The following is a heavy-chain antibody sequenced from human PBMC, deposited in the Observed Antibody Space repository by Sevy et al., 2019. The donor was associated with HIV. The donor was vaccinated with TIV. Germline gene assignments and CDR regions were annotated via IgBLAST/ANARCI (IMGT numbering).Heavy chain of an antibody. CDR2: ISYDGSNK. V-gene: IGHV3-30*04. D-gene: IGHD2-15*01. Sequence: GGSLRLSCAASGFTFSSYAMHWVRQAPGKGLEWVAVISYDGSNKYYAESVKGRFTISRDNYKNKLYLQMNSLRAEDTAMYYCARDLPPPGYCSGGSCPESDYFDYWGQGTLVTVSS. CDR3: ARDLPPPGYCSGGSCPESDYFDY. J-gene: IGHJ4*02. CDR1: GFTFSSYA.